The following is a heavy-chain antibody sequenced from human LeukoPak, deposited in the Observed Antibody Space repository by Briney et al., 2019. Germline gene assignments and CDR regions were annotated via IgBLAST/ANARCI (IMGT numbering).Heavy chain of an antibody. J-gene: IGHJ4*02. Sequence: GGSLRLSCAASGFTFSDYYMSWIRQAPGEGLGWGSYISSSGSTIYYADSVKGRFTISRDNAKNSLYLQTNSLRAEDTAVYYCARDAVTMVRGVNYWGQGTLVTVSS. V-gene: IGHV3-11*01. CDR1: GFTFSDYY. CDR3: ARDAVTMVRGVNY. D-gene: IGHD3-10*01. CDR2: ISSSGSTI.